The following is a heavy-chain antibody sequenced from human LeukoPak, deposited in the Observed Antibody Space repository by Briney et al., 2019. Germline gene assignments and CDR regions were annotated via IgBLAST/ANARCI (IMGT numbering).Heavy chain of an antibody. CDR2: ISSSSSYI. D-gene: IGHD5-18*01. Sequence: GGSLRLSCAASGFTFSSYSMNWVRQAPGKGLEWVSSISSSSSYIYYADSVKGRFTISRDNAKNSLYLQMNSLRAEDTAVYYCARARGYRNWFDPWGQGTLVTVPS. CDR1: GFTFSSYS. CDR3: ARARGYRNWFDP. V-gene: IGHV3-21*01. J-gene: IGHJ5*02.